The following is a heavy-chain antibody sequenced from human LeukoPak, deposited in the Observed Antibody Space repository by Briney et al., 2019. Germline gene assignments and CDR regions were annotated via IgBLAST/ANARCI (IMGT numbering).Heavy chain of an antibody. V-gene: IGHV3-21*01. J-gene: IGHJ6*02. CDR2: ISSSSSYT. CDR1: GFTFSSYS. Sequence: GGSLRLSCAASGFTFSSYSMNWVRQAPGKGLEWVSSISSSSSYTYYADSVKGRFTISRDNSKNTLYLQMNSLRAEDTAVYYCAKASVYVYYGMDVWGQGTTVTVSS. D-gene: IGHD3-16*02. CDR3: AKASVYVYYGMDV.